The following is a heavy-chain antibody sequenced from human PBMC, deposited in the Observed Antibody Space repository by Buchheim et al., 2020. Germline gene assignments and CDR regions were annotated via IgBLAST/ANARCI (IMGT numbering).Heavy chain of an antibody. J-gene: IGHJ4*02. D-gene: IGHD3-3*02. CDR3: TRDLSMKYSIDY. CDR2: ISFDGNHI. V-gene: IGHV3-30-3*01. CDR1: GFTFRSYA. Sequence: QVHLVESGGGVVQPGTSLRLSCAASGFTFRSYAIHWVRQAPGKGLEWVAFISFDGNHIYYANSVKGRFTISRDNSRNTVSLQMNTLRHEDTAMYYCTRDLSMKYSIDYWGQGT.